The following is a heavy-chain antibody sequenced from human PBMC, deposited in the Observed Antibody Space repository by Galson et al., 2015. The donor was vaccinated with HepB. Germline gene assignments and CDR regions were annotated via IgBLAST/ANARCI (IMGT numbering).Heavy chain of an antibody. CDR3: ARHGDSSGFYYYGMDV. CDR2: IYPGDSDT. Sequence: QSGAEVTKPGESLKISCKGSGSSFTSYWIGWVRQMPGKGLEWMGIIYPGDSDTRYSPSFQGQVTISADKSISTAYPQWSSLKASDTAMYYCARHGDSSGFYYYGMDVWGQGTTVTVSS. CDR1: GSSFTSYW. D-gene: IGHD3-22*01. J-gene: IGHJ6*02. V-gene: IGHV5-51*01.